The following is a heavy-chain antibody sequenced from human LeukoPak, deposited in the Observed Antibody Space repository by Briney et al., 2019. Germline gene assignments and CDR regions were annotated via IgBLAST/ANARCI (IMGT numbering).Heavy chain of an antibody. Sequence: ASVKVSCKASRYTFTSYDINWVRQATGQGLEWMGWMNPNSGNTGYAQKFQGRVTMTRNTSITTAYMELSSLRSEDTAVYYCVRCYYYYGMDVWGQGTTVTVSS. J-gene: IGHJ6*02. CDR1: RYTFTSYD. CDR2: MNPNSGNT. V-gene: IGHV1-8*01. CDR3: VRCYYYYGMDV.